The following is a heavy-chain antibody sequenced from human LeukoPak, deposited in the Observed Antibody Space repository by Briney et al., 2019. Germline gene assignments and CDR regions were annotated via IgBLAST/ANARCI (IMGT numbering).Heavy chain of an antibody. CDR1: GGSISSSNW. CDR3: AREGPGIAVAGLYYFDY. Sequence: KPSGTLSLTCAVSGGSISSSNWWSWGRPPPGKGLEWIGEIYHSGSTNYNPSLKSRVTISVDKSKNQFSLKLSSVTAADTAVYYCAREGPGIAVAGLYYFDYWGQGTLVTVSS. CDR2: IYHSGST. J-gene: IGHJ4*02. V-gene: IGHV4-4*02. D-gene: IGHD6-19*01.